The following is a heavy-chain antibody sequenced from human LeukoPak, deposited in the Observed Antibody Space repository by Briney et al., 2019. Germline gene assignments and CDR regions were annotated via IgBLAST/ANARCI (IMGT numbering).Heavy chain of an antibody. CDR2: ISGTSGAI. CDR1: GFTFSSYG. J-gene: IGHJ4*02. D-gene: IGHD2-8*01. Sequence: GGSLRLSCATSGFTFSSYGMNWVRQAPGMGLEWVASISGTSGAIYYVDSVKGRFTVSRDNGKDSLELQMSSLRVEDTAVYYCARDRTSGMDAYFEFWGQGTKVTVSS. CDR3: ARDRTSGMDAYFEF. V-gene: IGHV3-21*01.